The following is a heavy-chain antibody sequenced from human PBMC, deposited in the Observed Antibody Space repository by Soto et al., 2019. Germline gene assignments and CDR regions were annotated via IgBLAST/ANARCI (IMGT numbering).Heavy chain of an antibody. D-gene: IGHD6-13*01. CDR3: ARVGQQLGYYYYYMDV. CDR1: GFTFSSYG. Sequence: GGSLRLSCAASGFTFSSYGMHWFRQAPGKGLEWVAVIWNDGSNKYYADSVKGRFTSSRDNSKNTLYLQMNSLRAEDTAVDDCARVGQQLGYYYYYMDVWGKGTTVTVSS. J-gene: IGHJ6*03. CDR2: IWNDGSNK. V-gene: IGHV3-33*01.